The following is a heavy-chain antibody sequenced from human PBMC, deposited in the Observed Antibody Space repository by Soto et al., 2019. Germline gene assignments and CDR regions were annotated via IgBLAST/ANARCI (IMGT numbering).Heavy chain of an antibody. V-gene: IGHV3-33*01. J-gene: IGHJ6*04. D-gene: IGHD3-10*01. Sequence: PWAPLILSCAASGFTCSSYGMHWVRQATDTGLECVAVIWYDGSNKDYADSVKGRFTISRDNSKNTLYLQMNSLRAEDTAVYYCARGQLVWYGDLTPYHRDMDVWGERPTVTVSS. CDR2: IWYDGSNK. CDR1: GFTCSSYG. CDR3: ARGQLVWYGDLTPYHRDMDV.